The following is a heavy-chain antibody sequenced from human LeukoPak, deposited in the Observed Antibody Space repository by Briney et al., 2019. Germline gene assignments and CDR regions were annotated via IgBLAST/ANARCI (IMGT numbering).Heavy chain of an antibody. J-gene: IGHJ6*03. CDR1: GGSFSGYY. V-gene: IGHV4-34*01. CDR2: INHSGST. Sequence: SETLSLTCAVYGGSFSGYYWSWIRQPPGKGLEWIGEINHSGSTNYNPSLKSRVTISVDTSKNQFSLKLSSVAAADTAVYYCARGQSSGWYEYYYYYMDVWGKGTTVTVSS. CDR3: ARGQSSGWYEYYYYYMDV. D-gene: IGHD6-19*01.